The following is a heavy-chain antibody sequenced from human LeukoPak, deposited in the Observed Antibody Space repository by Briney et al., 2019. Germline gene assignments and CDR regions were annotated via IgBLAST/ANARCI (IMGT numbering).Heavy chain of an antibody. D-gene: IGHD2-2*01. Sequence: PSETLSLTCTVSGGSVSSGSYYWSWLRQPPGKGLEWIGYIYYSGSTNYNPSLKSRVTISVDTSKNQFSLKLSSVTAADTAVYYCARESGDIVVVPAVYFDYWGQGTLVTVSS. CDR2: IYYSGST. CDR3: ARESGDIVVVPAVYFDY. J-gene: IGHJ4*02. V-gene: IGHV4-61*01. CDR1: GGSVSSGSYY.